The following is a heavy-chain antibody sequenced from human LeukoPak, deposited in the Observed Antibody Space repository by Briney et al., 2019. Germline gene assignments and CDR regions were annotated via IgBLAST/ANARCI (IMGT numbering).Heavy chain of an antibody. CDR2: INGDGSTL. D-gene: IGHD3-22*01. CDR1: GFIFSRYW. J-gene: IGHJ4*02. CDR3: VRDFGESSGYYFDY. Sequence: GGSLRLSCAASGFIFSRYWMHWVRQAPGKGLVWVSRINGDGSTLSYADSVKGRFTISRDNAKNTLYLQMNSLRAEDTAVYYCVRDFGESSGYYFDYWGQGTLVTVSS. V-gene: IGHV3-74*01.